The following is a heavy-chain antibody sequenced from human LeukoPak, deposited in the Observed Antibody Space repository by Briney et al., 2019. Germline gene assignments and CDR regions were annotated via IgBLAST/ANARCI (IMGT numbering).Heavy chain of an antibody. CDR2: ISGSGLNT. V-gene: IGHV3-23*01. J-gene: IGHJ4*02. CDR1: GFIFSTYG. D-gene: IGHD3-10*01. CDR3: AKGGGYGSGAYSED. Sequence: GGSLRLSCAASGFIFSTYGMTWFRQAPGRGLEWVSGISGSGLNTYYADSVKGRFTSSRDNSKNMLYLQMNSLRAEDTAVYYCAKGGGYGSGAYSEDWGQGILVTVSS.